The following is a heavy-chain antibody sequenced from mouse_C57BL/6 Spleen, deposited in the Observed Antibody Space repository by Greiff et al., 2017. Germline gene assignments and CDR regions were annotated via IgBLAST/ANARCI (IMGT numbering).Heavy chain of an antibody. CDR2: IYPGSGNT. V-gene: IGHV1-76*01. CDR3: ARSDDGNYYAMDY. D-gene: IGHD2-1*01. CDR1: GYTFTDYY. J-gene: IGHJ4*01. Sequence: VQRVESGAELVRPGASVKLSCKASGYTFTDYYINWVKQRPGQGLEWIARIYPGSGNTYYNEKFKGKATLTAEKSSSTAYMQLSSLTSEDSAVYLCARSDDGNYYAMDYWGQGTSVTVSS.